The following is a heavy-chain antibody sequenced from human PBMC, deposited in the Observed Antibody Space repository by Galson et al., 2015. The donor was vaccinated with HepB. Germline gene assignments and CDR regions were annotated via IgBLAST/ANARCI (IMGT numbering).Heavy chain of an antibody. Sequence: SVKVSCKASGYTFTSYAMNWVRQAPGQGLEWMGWINTKTGNPTYAQGFTGRFVFSLDTSVSTAYLQISSLKAEDTAVYYCARDLRRIAAAVVSGFDYWGQGTLVTVSS. CDR1: GYTFTSYA. D-gene: IGHD6-13*01. CDR2: INTKTGNP. J-gene: IGHJ4*02. CDR3: ARDLRRIAAAVVSGFDY. V-gene: IGHV7-4-1*02.